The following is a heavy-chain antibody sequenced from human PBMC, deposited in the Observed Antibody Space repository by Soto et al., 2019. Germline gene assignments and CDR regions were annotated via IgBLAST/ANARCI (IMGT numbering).Heavy chain of an antibody. V-gene: IGHV4-34*01. CDR1: GGSFSGYY. Sequence: PSETLSLTCAVYGGSFSGYYWSWIRQPPGKGLEWIGEINHSGSTNYNPSLKSRVAISVDTSKNQFSLKLTSVTAADTAVYYCARAVDIVATEDWGQGTMVTVSS. CDR2: INHSGST. J-gene: IGHJ3*01. D-gene: IGHD5-12*01. CDR3: ARAVDIVATED.